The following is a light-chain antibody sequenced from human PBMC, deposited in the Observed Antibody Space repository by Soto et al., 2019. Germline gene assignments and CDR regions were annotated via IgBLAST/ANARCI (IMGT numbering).Light chain of an antibody. Sequence: GVSMSASILSVSQGERATLSCRASQSVSSTLAWYQQKPGQTPRVLIYDVSIRATGVPARFSGTGSETDFTLTISGLQSEDSAVYFCQQYNNSPFSFGQGTRLEIK. J-gene: IGKJ5*01. CDR1: QSVSST. V-gene: IGKV3-15*01. CDR3: QQYNNSPFS. CDR2: DVS.